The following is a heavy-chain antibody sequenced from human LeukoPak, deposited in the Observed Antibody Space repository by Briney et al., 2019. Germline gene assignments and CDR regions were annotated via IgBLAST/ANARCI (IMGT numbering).Heavy chain of an antibody. V-gene: IGHV4-59*01. Sequence: SETLSLTCTVSGGSISSYYWSWIRQPPGKGLEWIGYIYYSGSTNYNPSLKSRVTISVDTSKNQFSLKLSSVTAADTAVYYCARVGSSSYFGYWGQGTLVTVSS. D-gene: IGHD3-22*01. CDR2: IYYSGST. J-gene: IGHJ4*02. CDR1: GGSISSYY. CDR3: ARVGSSSYFGY.